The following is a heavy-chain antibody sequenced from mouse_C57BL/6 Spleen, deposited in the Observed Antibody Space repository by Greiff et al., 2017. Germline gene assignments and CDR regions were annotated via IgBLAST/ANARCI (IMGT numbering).Heavy chain of an antibody. V-gene: IGHV1-82*01. J-gene: IGHJ3*01. D-gene: IGHD6-2*01. Sequence: VQLVESGPELVKPGASVKISCKASGYAFSSSWMNWVKQRPGKGLAWIARIYPGGGDTNYNGKVKGKATLTADKASSTAYIQLSSLTSEDSAVYCSARGRVSQAWFAYWGQGTLVTVSA. CDR1: GYAFSSSW. CDR3: ARGRVSQAWFAY. CDR2: IYPGGGDT.